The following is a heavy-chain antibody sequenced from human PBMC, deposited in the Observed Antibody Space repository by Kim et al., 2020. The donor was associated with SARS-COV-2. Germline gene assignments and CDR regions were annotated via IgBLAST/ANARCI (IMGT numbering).Heavy chain of an antibody. J-gene: IGHJ4*02. V-gene: IGHV3-7*01. CDR3: ARETESCGGDCYDY. Sequence: VDSVKGRFTVSRGDARNSLYLQMHGLRVDDTAVYYCARETESCGGDCYDYWGQGALVTVSS. D-gene: IGHD2-21*02.